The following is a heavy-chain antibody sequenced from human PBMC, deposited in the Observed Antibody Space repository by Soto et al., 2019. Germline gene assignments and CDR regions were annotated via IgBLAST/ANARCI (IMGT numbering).Heavy chain of an antibody. CDR3: ERVWGGAYDI. Sequence: QVQLQASGPGLVKPSETLSRTCTGSGGAISSYYSSWLRQPPGKGLEWMGYIYYSGSTNYNPSLSTRVTISVDTSKHQFSLMLSSVTDADTAVYYFERVWGGAYDIWGQGTMVTVSS. D-gene: IGHD3-16*01. CDR1: GGAISSYY. CDR2: IYYSGST. J-gene: IGHJ3*02. V-gene: IGHV4-59*01.